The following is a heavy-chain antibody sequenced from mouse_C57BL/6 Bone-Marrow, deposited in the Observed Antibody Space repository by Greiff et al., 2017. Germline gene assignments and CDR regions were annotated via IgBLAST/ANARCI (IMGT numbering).Heavy chain of an antibody. Sequence: QVQLQQSGAELARPGASVKLSCKASGYTFTSYGISWVKQRTGQGLEWIGVIYPRSGNTSYNEKFKGKATLTADKSSSTAYMELRSLTADDSAVYFCARRTTVVPLDYWGQGTTLTVSA. CDR3: ARRTTVVPLDY. D-gene: IGHD1-1*01. J-gene: IGHJ2*01. CDR1: GYTFTSYG. V-gene: IGHV1-81*01. CDR2: IYPRSGNT.